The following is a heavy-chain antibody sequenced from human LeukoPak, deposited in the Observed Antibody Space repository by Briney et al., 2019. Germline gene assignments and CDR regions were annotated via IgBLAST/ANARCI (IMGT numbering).Heavy chain of an antibody. CDR2: ISSSGSTI. CDR1: GFTFSTYD. CDR3: AELGITMIGGV. Sequence: GGSLRLSCAASGFTFSTYDMTWVRQAPGKGLEWVSYISSSGSTIYYADSVKGRFTISRDNAKNSLYLQMNSLRAEDTAVYYCAELGITMIGGVWGKGTTVTISS. D-gene: IGHD3-10*02. J-gene: IGHJ6*04. V-gene: IGHV3-48*03.